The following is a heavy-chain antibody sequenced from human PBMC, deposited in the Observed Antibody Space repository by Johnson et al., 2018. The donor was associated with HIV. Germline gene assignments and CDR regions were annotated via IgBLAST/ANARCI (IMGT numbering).Heavy chain of an antibody. CDR3: TTKTTVVTLGFDI. V-gene: IGHV3-15*01. CDR2: IKSKTDGGTT. Sequence: VQLVESGGGVVQPGKSLTLSCVGSGLSFSNFGIHWVRQAPGKGLEWVGRIKSKTDGGTTDYAAPVKGRFTISRDDSKNTLYLQMNSLKTEDTAVYYCTTKTTVVTLGFDIWGQGTMVTVSS. J-gene: IGHJ3*02. CDR1: GLSFSNFG. D-gene: IGHD4-23*01.